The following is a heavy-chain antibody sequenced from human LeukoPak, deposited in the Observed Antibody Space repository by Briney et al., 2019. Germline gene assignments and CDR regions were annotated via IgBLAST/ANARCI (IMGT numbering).Heavy chain of an antibody. CDR3: ARDYSGENVFDI. CDR1: GFTFSSYE. V-gene: IGHV3-48*03. CDR2: ISSSGSTI. J-gene: IGHJ3*02. Sequence: GGSLRLSCAASGFTFSSYEMNWVRQAPGKGLEWVSYISSSGSTIYYADSVKGRFTISRDNAKNSLYLQMNSLRAGDTAVYYCARDYSGENVFDIWGQGTMVTVSS. D-gene: IGHD3-16*01.